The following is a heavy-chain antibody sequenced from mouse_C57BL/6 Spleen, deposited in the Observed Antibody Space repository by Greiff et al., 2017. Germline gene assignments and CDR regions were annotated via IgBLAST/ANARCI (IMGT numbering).Heavy chain of an antibody. CDR2: INPNNGGT. J-gene: IGHJ2*01. CDR3: ARGGDGNYGGDY. D-gene: IGHD2-1*01. V-gene: IGHV1-26*01. CDR1: GYTFTDYY. Sequence: EVQLQQSGPELVKPGASVKISCKASGYTFTDYYMNWVKQSHGKSLEWIGDINPNNGGTSYNQKFKGKATLTVDKSSSTAYMELRSLTSEDSAVYYCARGGDGNYGGDYWGQGTTLTVSS.